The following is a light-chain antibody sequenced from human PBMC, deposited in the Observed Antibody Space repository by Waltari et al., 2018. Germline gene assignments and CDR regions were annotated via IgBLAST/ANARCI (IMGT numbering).Light chain of an antibody. V-gene: IGKV3-11*01. CDR1: QSVSRH. CDR2: DIS. Sequence: EIVLTQSPATLSLSPGERATLSCRTSQSVSRHLAWYQQKPGQAPRRLIYDISNRATGIPARFSGSGSGTDFTLTISSLEPEDFAVYYCQQSYSTPYTFGQGTKLEIK. CDR3: QQSYSTPYT. J-gene: IGKJ2*01.